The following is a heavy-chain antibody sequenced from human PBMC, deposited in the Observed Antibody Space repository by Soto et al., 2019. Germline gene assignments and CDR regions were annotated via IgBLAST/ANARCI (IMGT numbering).Heavy chain of an antibody. J-gene: IGHJ5*02. V-gene: IGHV1-2*04. CDR2: INPNSGGT. CDR3: ARSEPLRYFDWLNWFDP. D-gene: IGHD3-9*01. CDR1: GYTFTGYY. Sequence: QVQLVQSGAEVKKPGASVKVSCKASGYTFTGYYMHWVRQAPGQGLEWMGWINPNSGGTNYAQKFKGWVTMTRDTSISTAYMELSRLRSDDTAVYYCARSEPLRYFDWLNWFDPWGQGTLVTVSS.